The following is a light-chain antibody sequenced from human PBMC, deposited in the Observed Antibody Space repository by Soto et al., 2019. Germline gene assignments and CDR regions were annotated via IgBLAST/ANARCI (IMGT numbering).Light chain of an antibody. CDR2: GAS. CDR3: QQYGSSPRT. J-gene: IGKJ1*01. CDR1: QSVSSY. V-gene: IGKV3-20*01. Sequence: EIVVTQSPATLSVSPGEIATLSCSASQSVSSYLAWYQQKPGQAPRLLIYGASSRATGIPDRFSGSGSGTDFTLTISRLEPEDFAVYYCQQYGSSPRTFGQGTKVDIK.